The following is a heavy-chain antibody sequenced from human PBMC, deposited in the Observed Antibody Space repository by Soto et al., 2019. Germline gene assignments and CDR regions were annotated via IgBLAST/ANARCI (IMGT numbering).Heavy chain of an antibody. D-gene: IGHD4-17*01. CDR3: ARDPSTVVTPTFDY. CDR1: GFTFSSYE. CDR2: ISSSGSTI. J-gene: IGHJ4*02. V-gene: IGHV3-48*03. Sequence: PGGSLRLSCAASGFTFSSYEMNWVRQAPGKGLEWVSYISSSGSTIYYADSVKGRFTISRDNAKNSLYLQMISLRAEDTAVYYCARDPSTVVTPTFDYWGQGTLVTVSS.